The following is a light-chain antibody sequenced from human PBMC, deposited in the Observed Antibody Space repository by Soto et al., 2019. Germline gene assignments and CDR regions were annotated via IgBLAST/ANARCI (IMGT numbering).Light chain of an antibody. Sequence: EIVMTQSPATLSVSPGERATLSCRASQSVSSNLAWYQQKPGQAPRLLIYGASTRATGIPARFSGSGSGTEFTLTTSSRQSEDVAVYYCQQYNNCPPWTFGQGTKVEIK. V-gene: IGKV3-15*01. CDR2: GAS. CDR1: QSVSSN. J-gene: IGKJ1*01. CDR3: QQYNNCPPWT.